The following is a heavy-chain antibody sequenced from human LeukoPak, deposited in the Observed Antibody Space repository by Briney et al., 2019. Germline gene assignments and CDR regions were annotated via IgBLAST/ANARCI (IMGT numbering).Heavy chain of an antibody. D-gene: IGHD3-10*01. V-gene: IGHV1-69*11. J-gene: IGHJ3*01. CDR1: GGTISTHA. Sequence: SVKVSCKSSGGTISTHAINWVRQAPGQGLEWMGRIIPILSQTNYALKFRGRFTMTADESTNTAYMELSSLKSEDTAVYFCAKVRGSDAFDLWGQGTMVTISS. CDR2: IIPILSQT. CDR3: AKVRGSDAFDL.